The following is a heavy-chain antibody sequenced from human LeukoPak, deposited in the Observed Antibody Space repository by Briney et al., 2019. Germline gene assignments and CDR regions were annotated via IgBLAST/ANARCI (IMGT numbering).Heavy chain of an antibody. D-gene: IGHD3-3*01. CDR2: IYYSGSS. Sequence: SETLSLTCTVSGGSISSYYWSWIRQPPGKGLEWIGYIYYSGSSNYNPSLKSRVTISVDTSKNQFSLKLSSVTAADTAVYYCAREDYDDSGAWYFDLWGRGTLVTVSS. J-gene: IGHJ2*01. V-gene: IGHV4-59*01. CDR1: GGSISSYY. CDR3: AREDYDDSGAWYFDL.